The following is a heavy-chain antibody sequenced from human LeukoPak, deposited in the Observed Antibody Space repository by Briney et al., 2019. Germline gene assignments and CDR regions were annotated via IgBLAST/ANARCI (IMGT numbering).Heavy chain of an antibody. V-gene: IGHV3-15*01. CDR2: IKSKTDGGTT. CDR1: GFTFSNAW. CDR3: TTAGDYVTDDY. J-gene: IGHJ4*02. Sequence: GGSLRLSCATSGFTFSNAWMSWVRQAPGKGLEWVGRIKSKTDGGTTDYAAPAKGRFTISRDDSKNTLYLQMNSLKTEDTAVYYCTTAGDYVTDDYWGQGTLVTVSS. D-gene: IGHD4-17*01.